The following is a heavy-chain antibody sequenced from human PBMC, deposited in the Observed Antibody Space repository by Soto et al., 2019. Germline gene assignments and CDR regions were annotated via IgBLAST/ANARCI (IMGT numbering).Heavy chain of an antibody. CDR2: LWYDGSNK. Sequence: QVQLVESGGGVVQPGRSLRLSCAASGFTFSSYGMHWVRQAPGKGLEWVAVLWYDGSNKYYADSVKGRFTISRDNSKNTLYLQMNSLRAEDTAVYYCARDQVTMVRGGVYYYNGMDVWGQVTTVPVSS. D-gene: IGHD3-10*01. CDR3: ARDQVTMVRGGVYYYNGMDV. CDR1: GFTFSSYG. V-gene: IGHV3-33*01. J-gene: IGHJ6*02.